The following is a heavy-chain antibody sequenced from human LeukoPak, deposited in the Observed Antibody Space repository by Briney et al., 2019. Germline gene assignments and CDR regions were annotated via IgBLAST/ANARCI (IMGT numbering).Heavy chain of an antibody. CDR3: AREGWNRARWLQGGSVDAFDI. CDR2: INHSGST. J-gene: IGHJ3*02. CDR1: GGSFSGYY. V-gene: IGHV4-34*01. D-gene: IGHD5-24*01. Sequence: PSETLSLTCAVYGGSFSGYYWSWIRQPPGKGLEWIGEINHSGSTNYNPSLKSRVTISVDTSKNQFSLKLSSVTAADTAVYYCAREGWNRARWLQGGSVDAFDIWGQGTMVTVSS.